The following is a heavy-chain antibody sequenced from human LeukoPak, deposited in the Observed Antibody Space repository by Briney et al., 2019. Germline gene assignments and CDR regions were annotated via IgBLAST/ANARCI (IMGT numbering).Heavy chain of an antibody. CDR3: AKGPLSGSNFYFDY. Sequence: GGSLRLSCAPSGFTFSSYAINWVRQAPGKGLEWVSTVSGSGDSTYYADSVKGRFTLSRDNSKNTLYLQVNSLRAEDTAVYCCAKGPLSGSNFYFDYWGQGALVTVSS. J-gene: IGHJ4*02. V-gene: IGHV3-23*01. CDR2: VSGSGDST. D-gene: IGHD1-26*01. CDR1: GFTFSSYA.